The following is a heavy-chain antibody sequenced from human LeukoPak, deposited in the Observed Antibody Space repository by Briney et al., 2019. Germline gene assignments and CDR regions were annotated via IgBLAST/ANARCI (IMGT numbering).Heavy chain of an antibody. J-gene: IGHJ4*02. D-gene: IGHD4-17*01. V-gene: IGHV1-18*01. CDR3: ASEGALQPTDYGDHVY. Sequence: ASVKVSCKASGYTFTNYGITWVRQTPGQGREWMGWISPYNGNTNYAQKFQGRVTMTTDTSTRTAYMELRNLRSDDTALYYCASEGALQPTDYGDHVYWGQGTLVTVSS. CDR1: GYTFTNYG. CDR2: ISPYNGNT.